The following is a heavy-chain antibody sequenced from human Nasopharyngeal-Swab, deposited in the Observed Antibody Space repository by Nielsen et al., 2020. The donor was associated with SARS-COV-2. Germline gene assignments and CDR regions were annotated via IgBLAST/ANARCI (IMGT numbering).Heavy chain of an antibody. Sequence: SQTLSLTCAVYGGSFSGYYWSWIRQLPGKGLEWIGEINHSGSPNYNPSPKSRVTISVDTSKNQFSLKLSSVTAADTAVYYCARGGWGDYPDYWGQGTLVTVSS. D-gene: IGHD4-17*01. CDR2: INHSGSP. V-gene: IGHV4-34*01. CDR1: GGSFSGYY. CDR3: ARGGWGDYPDY. J-gene: IGHJ4*02.